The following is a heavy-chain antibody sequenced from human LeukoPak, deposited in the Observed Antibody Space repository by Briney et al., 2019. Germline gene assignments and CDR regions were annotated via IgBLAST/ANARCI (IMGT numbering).Heavy chain of an antibody. J-gene: IGHJ5*02. CDR2: INHSGST. Sequence: SETLSLTCAVYGGSFSGYYWSWIRQPPGKGLEWIGEINHSGSTNYNPSLKSRVTISVDTSKNQFSLKLSSVTAADTAVYYCASIAAAGTSWFDPWGQGTLVTVSS. CDR1: GGSFSGYY. CDR3: ASIAAAGTSWFDP. D-gene: IGHD6-13*01. V-gene: IGHV4-34*01.